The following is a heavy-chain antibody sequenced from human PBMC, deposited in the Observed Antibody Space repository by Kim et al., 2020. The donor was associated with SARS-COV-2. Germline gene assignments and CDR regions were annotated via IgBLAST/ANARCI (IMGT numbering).Heavy chain of an antibody. J-gene: IGHJ5*02. CDR1: GGSISSYS. D-gene: IGHD6-13*01. V-gene: IGHV4-59*01. Sequence: SETLSLTCTVSGGSISSYSWSWIRQPPGKRLEWIGYIYYSGSTNYNPSLKSRVTISVDTSKNQFSLKLSSVTAADTAVYYCARGSSWLPFDPWGQGTVVSVSS. CDR2: IYYSGST. CDR3: ARGSSWLPFDP.